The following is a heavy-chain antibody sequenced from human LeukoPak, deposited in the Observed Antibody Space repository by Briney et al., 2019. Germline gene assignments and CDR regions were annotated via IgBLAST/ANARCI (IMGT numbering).Heavy chain of an antibody. V-gene: IGHV3-21*01. CDR3: ARAKRNGFDI. J-gene: IGHJ3*02. Sequence: PGGSLRLSCAASGFTFSNYSMNWVRQAPGKGLEWVSSISSSSSYIYYADSVKGRFTISRDNAKNSLYLQMNSLRAEDTAVYYCARAKRNGFDIWGQGTMVTVSS. CDR2: ISSSSSYI. CDR1: GFTFSNYS.